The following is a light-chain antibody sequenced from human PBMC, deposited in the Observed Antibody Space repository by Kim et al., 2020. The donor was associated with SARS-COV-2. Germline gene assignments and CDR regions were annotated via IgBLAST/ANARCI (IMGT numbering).Light chain of an antibody. CDR3: MQATQFPRT. Sequence: RPASISCTSSESLVHSDGNTYFNWLQQRPGQPPRLLIYRISNRFSGVPDRFSGSGAGTDFTLKISRVEAEDVATYYCMQATQFPRTFGQGTKLEI. CDR1: ESLVHSDGNTY. J-gene: IGKJ2*01. V-gene: IGKV2-24*01. CDR2: RIS.